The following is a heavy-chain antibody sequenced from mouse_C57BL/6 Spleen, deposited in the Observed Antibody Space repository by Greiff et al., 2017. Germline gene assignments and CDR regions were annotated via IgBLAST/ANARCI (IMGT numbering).Heavy chain of an antibody. CDR1: GFTFSDYG. D-gene: IGHD1-1*01. CDR3: SRGPLVGNYVCAIDY. CDR2: ISSGSSTI. Sequence: DVKLVESGGGLVKPGGSLKLSCAASGFTFSDYGMHWVRQAPEQGLEWVAYISSGSSTIYYADKVKGRVTITRDNANNTLYMQMTSLRSVDTAMYYYSRGPLVGNYVCAIDYWGQGTSVTVSS. J-gene: IGHJ4*01. V-gene: IGHV5-17*01.